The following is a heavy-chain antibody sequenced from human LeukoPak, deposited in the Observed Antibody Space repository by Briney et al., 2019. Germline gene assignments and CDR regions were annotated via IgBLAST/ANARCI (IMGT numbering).Heavy chain of an antibody. D-gene: IGHD3-10*01. CDR2: IYSGGTT. CDR3: ARALGSSGSYPFDY. V-gene: IGHV3-53*01. CDR1: GFTVSSNY. Sequence: GGSLRLSCAASGFTVSSNYMSWVRQAPGKGLEWVSAIYSGGTTYYADSVKGRFTISRDNSKNTLYLQMNSLRAEATAVYYCARALGSSGSYPFDYWGQGTLLTVSS. J-gene: IGHJ4*02.